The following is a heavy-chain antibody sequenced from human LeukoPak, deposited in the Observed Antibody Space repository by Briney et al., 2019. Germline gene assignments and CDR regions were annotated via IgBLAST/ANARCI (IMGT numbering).Heavy chain of an antibody. CDR1: GFTFSSYG. J-gene: IGHJ4*02. D-gene: IGHD4-17*01. V-gene: IGHV3-33*01. CDR3: ARGPTVTPKGPTDY. Sequence: PGGSLRLSCAASGFTFSSYGMHWVRQAPGKGLEWVAVIWYDGSNKYYADSVKGRFTISRDNSKNTLYLQMNSLRAGDTAVYYCARGPTVTPKGPTDYWGQGTLVTVSS. CDR2: IWYDGSNK.